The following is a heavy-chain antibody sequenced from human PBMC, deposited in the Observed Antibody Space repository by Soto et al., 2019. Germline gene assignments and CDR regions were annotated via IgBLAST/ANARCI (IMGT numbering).Heavy chain of an antibody. CDR2: IKSKTDGGTT. CDR1: GFTFSNAW. V-gene: IGHV3-15*01. CDR3: TTITLGTTSPRYFDY. D-gene: IGHD1-20*01. J-gene: IGHJ4*02. Sequence: EVQLVESGGGLVKPGGSLRLSCAASGFTFSNAWMSWVRQAPGKGLEWVGRIKSKTDGGTTDYAAPVKGRFTISRDDSKNTLYLQMNSLKTEDTTVYYCTTITLGTTSPRYFDYWGQGTLVTVSS.